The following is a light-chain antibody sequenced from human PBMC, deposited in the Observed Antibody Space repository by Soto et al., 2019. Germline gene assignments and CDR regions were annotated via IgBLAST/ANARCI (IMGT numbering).Light chain of an antibody. V-gene: IGKV1-5*03. Sequence: DIQMTQSPSTLSASVGDTVTITFRASQIISSWLAWYQQKPGKAPKFLIYKVSNLESGVPSRFSGSGSGTEFTLTISSLQHDDFATYYCQQYNNYPLTFGGGTKVDIK. CDR3: QQYNNYPLT. J-gene: IGKJ4*01. CDR2: KVS. CDR1: QIISSW.